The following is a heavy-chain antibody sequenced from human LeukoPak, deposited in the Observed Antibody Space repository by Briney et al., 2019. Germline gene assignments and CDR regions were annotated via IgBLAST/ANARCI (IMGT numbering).Heavy chain of an antibody. CDR2: ISGSGGST. V-gene: IGHV3-23*01. D-gene: IGHD1-20*01. CDR1: GGSISSSSYY. CDR3: AKVGITGTIRYYYMDV. J-gene: IGHJ6*03. Sequence: ETLSLTCTVSGGSISSSSYYWGWIRQPPGKGLEWVSAISGSGGSTYYADSVKGRFTISRDNSKNTLYLQMNSLRAEDTAVYYCAKVGITGTIRYYYMDVWGKGTTVTVSS.